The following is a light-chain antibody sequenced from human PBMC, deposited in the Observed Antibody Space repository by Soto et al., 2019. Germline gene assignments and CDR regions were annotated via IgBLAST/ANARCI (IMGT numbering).Light chain of an antibody. CDR2: GAS. CDR3: QQYNKWPPLS. Sequence: EIVMTQSPATLSVSPGESVTLSCRASQSVTSNLAWYQQKPGQAPRLLIYGASTRATDIPARFSGSGSGTEFTLTISSLQSEDFAVHYCQQYNKWPPLSFGGGTKVEIK. CDR1: QSVTSN. V-gene: IGKV3-15*01. J-gene: IGKJ4*01.